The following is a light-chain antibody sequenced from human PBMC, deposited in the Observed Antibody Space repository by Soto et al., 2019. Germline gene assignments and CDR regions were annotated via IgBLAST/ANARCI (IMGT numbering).Light chain of an antibody. CDR3: QQYGSSGT. CDR1: QSVRSSY. Sequence: EIVLTQSPGSLSLYPGERGNLXCSASQSVRSSYLAWYQLSPGQDPTLLVYDTSYRDTGVTERFSGSGCGKDFTITISRLEPEDSAVYDCQQYGSSGTFGQGTKVDIK. CDR2: DTS. V-gene: IGKV3-20*01. J-gene: IGKJ1*01.